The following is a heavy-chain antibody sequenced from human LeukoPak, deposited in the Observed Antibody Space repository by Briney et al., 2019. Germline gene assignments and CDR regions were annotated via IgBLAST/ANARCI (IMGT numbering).Heavy chain of an antibody. V-gene: IGHV4-34*01. CDR1: GGSFSGYY. CDR3: ARLTGYSSGWYG. CDR2: INHGGST. D-gene: IGHD6-19*01. Sequence: SETLSLTCAVYGGSFSGYYWSWIRQPPGKGLEWIGEINHGGSTNYNPSLKSRVTISVDTSKNQFSLKLSSVTATDTAVYYCARLTGYSSGWYGWGQGTLVTVSS. J-gene: IGHJ4*02.